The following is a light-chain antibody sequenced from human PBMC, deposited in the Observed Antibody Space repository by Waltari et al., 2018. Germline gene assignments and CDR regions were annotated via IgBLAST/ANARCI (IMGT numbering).Light chain of an antibody. Sequence: QSILTQPTSVSGAPGQRVTISCTGSSSNIGAGHDVHWYQAFPGTAPKLLIYENTNRPSGGPDRSAGSKSGSSASLAINGLQAEDEADYYCQSFDSNVRGGVVFGGGTKVTVL. J-gene: IGLJ3*02. CDR3: QSFDSNVRGGVV. V-gene: IGLV1-40*01. CDR2: ENT. CDR1: SSNIGAGHD.